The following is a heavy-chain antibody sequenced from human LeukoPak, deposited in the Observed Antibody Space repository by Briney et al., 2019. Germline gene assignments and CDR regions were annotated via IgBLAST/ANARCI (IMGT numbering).Heavy chain of an antibody. V-gene: IGHV3-23*01. CDR2: VDGGGGGT. J-gene: IGHJ4*02. D-gene: IGHD6-13*01. CDR3: AKQSAGSAAWYSLHYDF. CDR1: GFTLSSYA. Sequence: GGSLRLSCAASGFTLSSYAMTWVRQAPGRGLECVSSVDGGGGGTYYADSAKGRFTISRDNSKDTLYLQMNGLRAEDTAVYFCAKQSAGSAAWYSLHYDFWGQGTLVTVSS.